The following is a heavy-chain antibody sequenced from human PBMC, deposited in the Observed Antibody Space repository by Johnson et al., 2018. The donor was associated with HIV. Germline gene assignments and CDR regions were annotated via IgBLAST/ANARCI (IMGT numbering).Heavy chain of an antibody. CDR1: GFTFSSYA. J-gene: IGHJ3*02. V-gene: IGHV3-30-3*01. Sequence: VESGGGVVQPGRSLRLSCVASGFTFSSYAMHWVRQAPGKGLEWVAVISYDGNNKYYADSVKGRFTISRDNSKNTLYLQINSLRAEDTAIYYCARVTSPVTTARYGAFDIWGQGTMVTVSS. D-gene: IGHD4-17*01. CDR3: ARVTSPVTTARYGAFDI. CDR2: ISYDGNNK.